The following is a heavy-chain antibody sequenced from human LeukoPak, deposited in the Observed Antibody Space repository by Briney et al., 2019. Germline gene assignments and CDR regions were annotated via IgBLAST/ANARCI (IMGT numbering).Heavy chain of an antibody. CDR1: GGTFSSYA. J-gene: IGHJ4*02. Sequence: GSSVKVSCKASGGTFSSYAISWVRQAPGQGLEWMGRIIPILGIANYAQKFQGRVTITADKSTSTAYMELSSLRSEDTAVYYCARDLDTAMVTDFDYWGQGTLVTVSS. V-gene: IGHV1-69*04. CDR2: IIPILGIA. CDR3: ARDLDTAMVTDFDY. D-gene: IGHD5-18*01.